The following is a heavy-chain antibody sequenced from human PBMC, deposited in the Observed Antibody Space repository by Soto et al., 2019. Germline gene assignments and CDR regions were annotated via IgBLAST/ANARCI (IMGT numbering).Heavy chain of an antibody. J-gene: IGHJ3*02. V-gene: IGHV4-31*03. CDR1: GGSISSGGYS. CDR3: AGASPWDPEAFDI. Sequence: QVQLQESGPGLVKPSQTLSLTCTVSGGSISSGGYSWTWIRQHPGKGLEWIGYIYYSGSTHYKPCLNIRITILVDTSKSQGCLKLSSVTAADTAVYYCAGASPWDPEAFDIWGEGTTVTFSS. D-gene: IGHD1-26*01. CDR2: IYYSGST.